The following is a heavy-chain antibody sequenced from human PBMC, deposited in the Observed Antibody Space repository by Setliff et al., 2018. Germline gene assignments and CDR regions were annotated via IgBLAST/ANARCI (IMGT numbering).Heavy chain of an antibody. CDR1: GGSISSYY. V-gene: IGHV4-59*01. CDR2: LYYSGST. Sequence: SETLSLTCTVSGGSISSYYWSWIRQPPGKRLEWIGYLYYSGSTNYNPSLESRVTISVDTSKNQFSLRLNSATAADTAVYYCARLRGAFDYWGQGTLVTVSS. D-gene: IGHD3-16*01. J-gene: IGHJ4*02. CDR3: ARLRGAFDY.